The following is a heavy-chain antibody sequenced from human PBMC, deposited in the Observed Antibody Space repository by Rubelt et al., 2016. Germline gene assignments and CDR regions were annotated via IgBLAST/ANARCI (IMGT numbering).Heavy chain of an antibody. D-gene: IGHD5-18*01. CDR3: AHNVDTAMADY. CDR1: GFSLSTSGVG. CDR2: IYWDDDK. J-gene: IGHJ4*02. Sequence: QVTLKESGPVLVKPTQTLTLTCTFSGFSLSTSGVGVGWIRQPPGKALEWLALIYWDDDKRYSPSLKSRLTITKDTTKNQVVLTMTNRDPVDTATYYGAHNVDTAMADYWGQGTLGTVSS. V-gene: IGHV2-5*02.